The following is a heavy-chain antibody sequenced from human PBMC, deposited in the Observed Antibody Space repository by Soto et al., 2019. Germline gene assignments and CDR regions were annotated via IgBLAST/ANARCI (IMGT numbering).Heavy chain of an antibody. CDR2: ISSSSSTI. CDR3: ARDLRFLEWLLPFDY. V-gene: IGHV3-48*02. CDR1: GFTFSSYG. D-gene: IGHD3-3*01. Sequence: GGSLRLSCAASGFTFSSYGMNWVRQAPGKGLEWVSYISSSSSTIYYADSVKGRFTISRDNAKNSLYLQMNSLRDEDTAVYYCARDLRFLEWLLPFDYWGQGTLVTVSS. J-gene: IGHJ4*02.